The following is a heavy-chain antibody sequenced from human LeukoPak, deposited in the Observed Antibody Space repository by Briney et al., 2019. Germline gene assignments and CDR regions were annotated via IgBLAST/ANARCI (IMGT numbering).Heavy chain of an antibody. CDR1: GFTLSNYW. Sequence: AGSLRLSCTARGFTLSNYWLTWVGQALGKGMEWVAHINQDGSEEDYMASVKARFTISRDNAKNSLSLQLNSLRAEDTAMYYCVRDGGVSGYDLLDNWGQGTLVTVSS. J-gene: IGHJ4*02. V-gene: IGHV3-7*01. D-gene: IGHD5-12*01. CDR2: INQDGSEE. CDR3: VRDGGVSGYDLLDN.